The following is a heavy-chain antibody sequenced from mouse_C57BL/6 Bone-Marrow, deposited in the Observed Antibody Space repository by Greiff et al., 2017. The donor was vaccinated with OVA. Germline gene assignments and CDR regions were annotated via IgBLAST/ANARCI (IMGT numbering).Heavy chain of an antibody. V-gene: IGHV1-61*01. Sequence: QVQLKQPGAELVRPGSSVKLSCKASGYTFTSYWMAWVKQRPGQGLEWIGNIYPSDSETHYTQKFKDKATLTVDKSSSTAYMQLSSLTSEDSAVYYCARKDSSGSSFAYWGQGTLVTVSA. D-gene: IGHD3-2*02. CDR3: ARKDSSGSSFAY. CDR1: GYTFTSYW. J-gene: IGHJ3*01. CDR2: IYPSDSET.